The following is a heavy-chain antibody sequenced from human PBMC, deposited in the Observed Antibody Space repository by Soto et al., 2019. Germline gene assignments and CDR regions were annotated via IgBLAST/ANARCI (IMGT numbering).Heavy chain of an antibody. CDR2: IFYTGGT. Sequence: SETLSLTCTVSGASISSGDYYWSWIRQHPGRGLEWIGYIFYTGGTFYTPSLKSRVTMSVDTSKNQFSLKLTSVTAADTAVYFCERDRGATIFDFWGPGPLVTVSS. CDR3: ERDRGATIFDF. CDR1: GASISSGDYY. V-gene: IGHV4-31*03. D-gene: IGHD5-12*01. J-gene: IGHJ4*02.